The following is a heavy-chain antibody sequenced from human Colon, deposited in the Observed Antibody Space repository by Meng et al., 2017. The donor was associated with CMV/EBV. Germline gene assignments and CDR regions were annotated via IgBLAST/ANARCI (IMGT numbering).Heavy chain of an antibody. CDR2: ISSSTSDI. V-gene: IGHV3-21*01. Sequence: GGSLRLSCAATGFIFSNFNMNWVRQAPGKGLEWVSSISSSTSDIYYAESVKGRFTISRDNVKNSLYLQMNSLTAEDTAVYYCARTTRDGYCSSTSCYRRRGIFDYWGQGTLVTVSS. D-gene: IGHD2-2*02. J-gene: IGHJ4*02. CDR1: GFIFSNFN. CDR3: ARTTRDGYCSSTSCYRRRGIFDY.